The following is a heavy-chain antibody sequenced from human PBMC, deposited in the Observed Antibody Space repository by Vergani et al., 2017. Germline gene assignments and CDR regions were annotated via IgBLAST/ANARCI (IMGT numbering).Heavy chain of an antibody. V-gene: IGHV4-34*01. Sequence: QVQLQEWGAGLLKTSETLSLTCGVSGGSFSDYYWSWIRQAPGMGLEWIGEVNHGGSTNYNPSLKSRVSISVDTSKNQFSLQLTSVTAADSALYFCASIARAPTGSNPPPDYWGQGILVTVSS. CDR3: ASIARAPTGSNPPPDY. D-gene: IGHD3-16*02. J-gene: IGHJ4*02. CDR2: VNHGGST. CDR1: GGSFSDYY.